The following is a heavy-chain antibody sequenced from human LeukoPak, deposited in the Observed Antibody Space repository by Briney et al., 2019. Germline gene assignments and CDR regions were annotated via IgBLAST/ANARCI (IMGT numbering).Heavy chain of an antibody. J-gene: IGHJ6*03. Sequence: ASVRVSCKASGYTFTGYYMHWVRQAPGEGLECIAWISAYNTNTNYAQRLQGRVTITTDTSTSTAYMELRSLRSDDTAVYYCARAPYSSGWYLPWGYMDVWGKGTTVTISS. CDR3: ARAPYSSGWYLPWGYMDV. CDR1: GYTFTGYY. D-gene: IGHD6-19*01. CDR2: ISAYNTNT. V-gene: IGHV1-18*04.